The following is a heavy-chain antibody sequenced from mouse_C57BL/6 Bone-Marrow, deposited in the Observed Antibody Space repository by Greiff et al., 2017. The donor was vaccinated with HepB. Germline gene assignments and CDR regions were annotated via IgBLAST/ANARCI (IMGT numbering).Heavy chain of an antibody. V-gene: IGHV1-55*01. CDR3: AREDYDGYYYAMDY. D-gene: IGHD1-2*01. CDR1: GYTFTSYW. Sequence: VQLQQPGAELVKPGASVKMSCKASGYTFTSYWITWVKQRPGQGLEWIGESYPGSGSTNYNEKFKGKATLTVDTSSSNAYMQLSSLTSEDSAVYYCAREDYDGYYYAMDYWGQGTSVTVAS. J-gene: IGHJ4*01. CDR2: SYPGSGST.